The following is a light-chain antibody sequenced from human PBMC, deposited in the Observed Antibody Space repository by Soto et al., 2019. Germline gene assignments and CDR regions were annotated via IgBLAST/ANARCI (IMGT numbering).Light chain of an antibody. CDR2: GAS. Sequence: EIVLTQSPGTLSLSPGEGATLSCRASQSISATYLAWYQQKPGQAPMLLIYGASSRATGIPDRFSGSGSGTDFTLTISRLEPDDFGLYACQQYCHSPYTFGQGTKLEIK. J-gene: IGKJ2*01. V-gene: IGKV3-20*01. CDR1: QSISATY. CDR3: QQYCHSPYT.